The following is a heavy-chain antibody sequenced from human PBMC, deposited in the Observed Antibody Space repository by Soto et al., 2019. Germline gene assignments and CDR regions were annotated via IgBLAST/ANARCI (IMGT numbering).Heavy chain of an antibody. V-gene: IGHV4-34*01. J-gene: IGHJ4*02. CDR2: INHSGST. Sequence: SETLSLTFAVYGGSFSGYYWSWIRQPPGKGLEWIGEINHSGSTNYNPSLKSRVTISVDTSKNQFSLKLSSVTAADTAVYYCAGAYDILTGYWDYWGQGTLVTVSS. CDR1: GGSFSGYY. D-gene: IGHD3-9*01. CDR3: AGAYDILTGYWDY.